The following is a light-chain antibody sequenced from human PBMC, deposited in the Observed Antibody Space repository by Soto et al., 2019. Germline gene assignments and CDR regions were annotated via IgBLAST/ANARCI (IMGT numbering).Light chain of an antibody. CDR3: MQALQTLWT. J-gene: IGKJ1*01. CDR2: LGS. CDR1: QSLLHSNECAY. V-gene: IGKV2-28*01. Sequence: ILMPQTPPSLPVNPGEPASISCRSSQSLLHSNECAYLQWYLQKPGQSPQLLIYLGSNRSSGVPDRFSGSGSGTDFTLKISRVEAEDVGVYYCMQALQTLWTFGQGTKVDI.